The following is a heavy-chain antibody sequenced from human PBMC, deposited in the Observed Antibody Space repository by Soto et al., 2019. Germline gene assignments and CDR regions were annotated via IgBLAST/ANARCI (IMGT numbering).Heavy chain of an antibody. CDR1: GGTFSSHG. CDR3: ARGRYSGYDMPDTYYYYNYGMDV. Sequence: QVQLVQSGAEVKKPGYSVKVSCKASGGTFSSHGISWVRQAPGQGLEWRGGIVPIFGTADDAQRFRGRVTITADESTSTAYMELSSLRSEDTAVYYCARGRYSGYDMPDTYYYYNYGMDVWGQGTTVTVSS. CDR2: IVPIFGTA. D-gene: IGHD5-12*01. J-gene: IGHJ6*02. V-gene: IGHV1-69*12.